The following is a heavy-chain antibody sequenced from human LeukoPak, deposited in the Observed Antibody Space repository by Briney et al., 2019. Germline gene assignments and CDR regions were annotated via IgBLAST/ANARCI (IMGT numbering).Heavy chain of an antibody. J-gene: IGHJ4*02. V-gene: IGHV5-51*01. CDR3: ARHMGGYSNSPFDY. CDR1: RYSFTNFW. D-gene: IGHD6-13*01. Sequence: GESLKISCKGSRYSFTNFWVSWVRQVPGKGLEWMGVIYLGDSDTRYSPSLRGQVTISADKSISTAYLQWNSLKASDTAMYFCARHMGGYSNSPFDYWGQGTLVTVSS. CDR2: IYLGDSDT.